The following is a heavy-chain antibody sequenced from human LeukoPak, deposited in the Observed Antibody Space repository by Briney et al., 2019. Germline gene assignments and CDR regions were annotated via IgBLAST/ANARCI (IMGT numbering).Heavy chain of an antibody. CDR1: GGTFSSYA. Sequence: SVKVSCKASGGTFSSYAISWVRQAPGQGLEWMGGIIPIFGTANYAQKFQGRVTITADESTSTAYMELSSLRSEDTAVYYCARLAYYDFWSGYYTYSFGGDYWGQGTLVTVSS. CDR3: ARLAYYDFWSGYYTYSFGGDY. J-gene: IGHJ4*02. CDR2: IIPIFGTA. D-gene: IGHD3-3*01. V-gene: IGHV1-69*13.